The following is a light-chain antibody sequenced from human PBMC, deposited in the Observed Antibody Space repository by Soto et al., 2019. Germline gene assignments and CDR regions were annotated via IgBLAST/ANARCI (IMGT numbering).Light chain of an antibody. J-gene: IGKJ2*01. Sequence: RVTITCRASQSISYWLAWYQQKPGEAPKLLIYDASSLEDGVPSRFSGSGSGTEFSLTITSLQPDDFATYYCQHYNGYFGQGTKVDIK. CDR2: DAS. CDR1: QSISYW. V-gene: IGKV1-5*01. CDR3: QHYNGY.